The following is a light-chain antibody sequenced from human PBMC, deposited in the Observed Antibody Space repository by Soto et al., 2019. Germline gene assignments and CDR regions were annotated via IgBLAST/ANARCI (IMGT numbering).Light chain of an antibody. CDR3: QQYFQCPPMT. CDR2: GAS. V-gene: IGKV3-15*01. CDR1: ETVATN. Sequence: VMTQSPATLSVSPGERATLSCWASETVATNLAWYQQKPGQAPRLLISGASTRAAGISDRFRGSGSGTEFTHTISSLRSEDSAIYYCQQYFQCPPMTFGQGTKVEI. J-gene: IGKJ1*01.